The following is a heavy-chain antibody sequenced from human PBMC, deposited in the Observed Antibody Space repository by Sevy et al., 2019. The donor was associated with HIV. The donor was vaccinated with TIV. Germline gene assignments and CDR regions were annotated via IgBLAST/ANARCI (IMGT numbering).Heavy chain of an antibody. CDR1: GYTFTGYY. D-gene: IGHD5-12*01. Sequence: ASVKVSCKASGYTFTGYYMHWVRQTPGQGLEWVGWINTLSGGTNYAQKFQGRATMTRDTSISTAYMEVTRLRSDDTAVFYCTRGFSGYVLFPSGFDYWGQGTLITVSS. CDR3: TRGFSGYVLFPSGFDY. J-gene: IGHJ4*02. V-gene: IGHV1-2*02. CDR2: INTLSGGT.